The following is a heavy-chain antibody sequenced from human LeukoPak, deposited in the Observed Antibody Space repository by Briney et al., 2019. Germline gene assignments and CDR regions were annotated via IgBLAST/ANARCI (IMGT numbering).Heavy chain of an antibody. CDR2: IFHTGTT. CDR3: ARLSQLWFHDY. Sequence: SETLSLTCTVSGGSISSYYWSWIRQSPGKGLEWIGYIFHTGTTNYNPSLKSRVTISVDTSKSQFSLKVSSVTAADTAVYYRARLSQLWFHDYWGQGTLVTVSS. CDR1: GGSISSYY. J-gene: IGHJ4*02. D-gene: IGHD5-18*01. V-gene: IGHV4-59*08.